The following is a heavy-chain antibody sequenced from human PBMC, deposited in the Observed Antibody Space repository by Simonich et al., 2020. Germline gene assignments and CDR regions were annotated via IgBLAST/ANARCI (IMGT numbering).Heavy chain of an antibody. CDR3: ARASRGTWWYYYFDY. CDR1: GYTFTSYG. CDR2: SSAYKGNT. V-gene: IGHV1-18*01. J-gene: IGHJ4*02. D-gene: IGHD2-15*01. Sequence: QVQLVQSGAEVKKPGASVKVSCKASGYTFTSYGISWVRQAPGQGLEWMGGSSAYKGNTNYEQKRQGRVTMTTDTSTSTAYMELRSLRSDDTAVYYCARASRGTWWYYYFDYWGQGTLVTVSS.